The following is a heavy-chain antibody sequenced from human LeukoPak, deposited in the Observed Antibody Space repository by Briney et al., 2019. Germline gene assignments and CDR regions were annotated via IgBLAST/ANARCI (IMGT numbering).Heavy chain of an antibody. V-gene: IGHV1-46*01. CDR2: INPSAGST. CDR3: ARLLVRLLLRGGFDP. D-gene: IGHD2-15*01. J-gene: IGHJ5*02. CDR1: GYTFINYY. Sequence: ASVKVSCKASGYTFINYYIHWVRQAPGQGLEWMGIINPSAGSTTYAQNFQGRVTMTRDTSTNTVYMELSSLRSDDTAVYYCARLLVRLLLRGGFDPWGQGTLVTVSS.